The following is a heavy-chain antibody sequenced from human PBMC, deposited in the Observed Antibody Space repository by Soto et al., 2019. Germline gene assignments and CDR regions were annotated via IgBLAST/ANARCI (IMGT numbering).Heavy chain of an antibody. CDR2: IYYSDST. Sequence: ETLSLTCTVSGGSLSSYYWSWIRQSPGKGLENLGYIYYSDSTNYNPSFKSRITISVDTSKNQFSLTLSSMTAADTAVYYCARVVVLVPATAHSFDYWGQGTPVNVSS. V-gene: IGHV4-59*08. J-gene: IGHJ4*02. CDR1: GGSLSSYY. CDR3: ARVVVLVPATAHSFDY. D-gene: IGHD2-2*01.